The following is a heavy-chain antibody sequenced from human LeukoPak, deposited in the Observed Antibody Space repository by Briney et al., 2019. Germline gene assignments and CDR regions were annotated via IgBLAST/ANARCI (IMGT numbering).Heavy chain of an antibody. J-gene: IGHJ6*03. V-gene: IGHV4-59*01. CDR2: IYYSGST. CDR3: ARTAYYDILTGPSNNYYYMDV. Sequence: PSETLSLTCTVSGGSISSYYWSWIRQPPGKGLEWIGYIYYSGSTNYNPSLKSRVTISVDTSKNQFSLKLSSVTAADTAVYYCARTAYYDILTGPSNNYYYMDVWGKGTTATVSS. D-gene: IGHD3-9*01. CDR1: GGSISSYY.